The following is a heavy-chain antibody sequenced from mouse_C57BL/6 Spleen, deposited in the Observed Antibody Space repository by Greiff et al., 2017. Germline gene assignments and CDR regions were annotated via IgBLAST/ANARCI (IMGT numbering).Heavy chain of an antibody. J-gene: IGHJ1*03. CDR3: ASSTNWEEGSWYFDV. CDR2: IRNKANGYTT. Sequence: EVKLVESGGGLVQPGGSLSLSCAASGFTFTDYYMSWVRQPPGKALEWLGFIRNKANGYTTEYSASVKGRFTISRDNSQSILYLQMNSLIAEDSATYYCASSTNWEEGSWYFDVWGTGTTVTVSS. V-gene: IGHV7-3*01. CDR1: GFTFTDYY. D-gene: IGHD4-1*01.